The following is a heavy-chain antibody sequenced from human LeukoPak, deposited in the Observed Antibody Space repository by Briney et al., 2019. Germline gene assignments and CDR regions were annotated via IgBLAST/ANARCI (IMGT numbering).Heavy chain of an antibody. CDR1: GYTFTTYY. V-gene: IGHV1-46*03. Sequence: ASVKVSCKVSGYTFTTYYMYWVRQAPGQGLEWMGIINPSGGSTSYAQKFQGRVSMTRDTSTSTVYMELSSLRSEDTAVYYCARGAMPVVLPAAIPHEYFHHWGQGTLVTVSS. J-gene: IGHJ1*01. CDR2: INPSGGST. D-gene: IGHD2-2*02. CDR3: ARGAMPVVLPAAIPHEYFHH.